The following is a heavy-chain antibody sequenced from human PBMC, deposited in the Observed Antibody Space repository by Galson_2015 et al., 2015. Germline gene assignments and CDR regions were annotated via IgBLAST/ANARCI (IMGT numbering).Heavy chain of an antibody. CDR2: IRDRGVST. CDR1: GFTFSTYA. D-gene: IGHD6-19*01. CDR3: AKEPFDTSGWYCDY. J-gene: IGHJ4*02. V-gene: IGHV3-23*01. Sequence: SLRLSCEASGFTFSTYAMNWVRQAPGKGLEWVSAIRDRGVSTYYADYVKGRFTITRDTSKNTLYLQLNSLRAEDTAVYYCAKEPFDTSGWYCDYWGQGTLVTVSS.